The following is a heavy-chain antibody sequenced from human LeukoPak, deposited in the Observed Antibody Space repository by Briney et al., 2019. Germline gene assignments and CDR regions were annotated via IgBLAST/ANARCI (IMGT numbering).Heavy chain of an antibody. Sequence: SVKVSCKASGGTFSSYAISWVRQAPGQGLEWMGGTIPIFGTANYAQKFQGRVTITADESTSTAYVELSSLRSEDTAVYYCARDGGYCSGGSCQKRDWYFDLWGRGTLVTVSS. CDR2: TIPIFGTA. V-gene: IGHV1-69*13. D-gene: IGHD2-15*01. CDR1: GGTFSSYA. J-gene: IGHJ2*01. CDR3: ARDGGYCSGGSCQKRDWYFDL.